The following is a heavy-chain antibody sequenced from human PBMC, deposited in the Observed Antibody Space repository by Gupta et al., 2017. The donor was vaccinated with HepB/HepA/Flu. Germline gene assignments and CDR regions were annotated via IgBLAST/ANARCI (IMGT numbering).Heavy chain of an antibody. CDR1: GFPFSDSW. CDR3: TTFFYASSGDYVDY. D-gene: IGHD3-22*01. V-gene: IGHV3-15*01. J-gene: IGHJ4*02. Sequence: EVQLVESGGGVVKPGGSLRTSCAVSGFPFSDSWMSWVRQAPGKGLEWVGRIKSKSDDETAHYAAPVKGRFTISRDDSKNTLYLQMNSLKTEDTAMYYCTTFFYASSGDYVDYWGQGTLVTVSS. CDR2: IKSKSDDETA.